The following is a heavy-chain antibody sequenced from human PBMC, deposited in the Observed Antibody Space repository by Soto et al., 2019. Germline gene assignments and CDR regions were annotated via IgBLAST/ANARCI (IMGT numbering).Heavy chain of an antibody. Sequence: GESLKISCKGSGYSFTNYWIGWVRQMPGKGLDWMGIIYPGDSDTRYNPSFQGQVTISTDNSIDTAYLQWNSLKASDTAIYYCARDLGGITMVSHYYYYGMDVWGQGTTVTVSS. CDR1: GYSFTNYW. D-gene: IGHD3-10*01. V-gene: IGHV5-51*01. CDR2: IYPGDSDT. J-gene: IGHJ6*02. CDR3: ARDLGGITMVSHYYYYGMDV.